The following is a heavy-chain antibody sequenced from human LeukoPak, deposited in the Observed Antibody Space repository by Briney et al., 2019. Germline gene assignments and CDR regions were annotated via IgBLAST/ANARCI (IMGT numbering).Heavy chain of an antibody. CDR2: FDPEDGET. CDR1: GGTFSSYA. CDR3: ATAFGELLWGYYYYGMDV. J-gene: IGHJ6*02. Sequence: ASVKVSCKASGGTFSSYAISWVRQAPGQGLEWMGGFDPEDGETIYAQKFQGRVTMTEDTSTDTAYMELSSLRSEDTAVYYCATAFGELLWGYYYYGMDVWGQGTTVTVSS. D-gene: IGHD3-10*01. V-gene: IGHV1-24*01.